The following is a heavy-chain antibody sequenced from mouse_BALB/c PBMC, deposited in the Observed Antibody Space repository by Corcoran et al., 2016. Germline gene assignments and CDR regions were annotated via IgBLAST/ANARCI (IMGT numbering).Heavy chain of an antibody. CDR2: IWWDDVK. V-gene: IGHV8-8*01. J-gene: IGHJ3*01. Sequence: QVTLKESGSGILQPSQTLRLTCSFSGFSLSTSGMGVGWISQPSGKGLEWLAHIWWDDVKRYNPALKSRLTISKDTSSSQVCLKFASVDTAVTATYYCALMGGYYGYYFAYWRQGTVVTVSA. D-gene: IGHD2-3*01. CDR1: GFSLSTSGMG. CDR3: ALMGGYYGYYFAY.